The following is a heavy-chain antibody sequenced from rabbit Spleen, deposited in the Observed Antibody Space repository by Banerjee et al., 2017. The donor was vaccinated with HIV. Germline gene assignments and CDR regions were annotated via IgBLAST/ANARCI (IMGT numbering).Heavy chain of an antibody. CDR3: ARDTSSSFSSYGMDL. V-gene: IGHV1S45*01. CDR1: GFSFSSSYY. J-gene: IGHJ6*01. D-gene: IGHD1-1*01. Sequence: QEQLVESGGGLVKPEGSLKLSCTASGFSFSSSYYICWVRQAPGKGLEWIACIDTGSSGFTYFATWAKGRFTCSKTSSTTVTLQMTRLTAADTATYFCARDTSSSFSSYGMDLWGQGTLVTVS. CDR2: IDTGSSGFT.